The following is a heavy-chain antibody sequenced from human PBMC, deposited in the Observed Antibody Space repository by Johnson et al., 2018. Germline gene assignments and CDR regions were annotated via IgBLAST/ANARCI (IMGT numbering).Heavy chain of an antibody. CDR1: GGTFTSYA. V-gene: IGHV1-8*02. CDR3: AKDVGRQEQYYYYYMDV. Sequence: QVQLVESGAEVKKPGSSVKVSCKASGGTFTSYAISWVRQAPGQGLEWMGGMNPNSGNTGYAQKFQGRVTMTRNTSISTAYMELSSLRSEDTALYYCAKDVGRQEQYYYYYMDVWGKGTTVTVSS. D-gene: IGHD1/OR15-1a*01. J-gene: IGHJ6*03. CDR2: MNPNSGNT.